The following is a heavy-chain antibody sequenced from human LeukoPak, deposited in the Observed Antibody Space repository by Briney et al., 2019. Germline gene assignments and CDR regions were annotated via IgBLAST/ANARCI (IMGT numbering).Heavy chain of an antibody. CDR1: GGSISSYD. Sequence: SETLTLTCTVSGGSISSYDWSWIRQPPGKGLEWIGYIYYSGSTNYNPSLKSRVTISVDTSKNQFSLKLSSVTAADTAVYYCARWGVEGLFDPWGQGTLVTVSS. D-gene: IGHD3-10*01. J-gene: IGHJ5*02. CDR3: ARWGVEGLFDP. V-gene: IGHV4-59*01. CDR2: IYYSGST.